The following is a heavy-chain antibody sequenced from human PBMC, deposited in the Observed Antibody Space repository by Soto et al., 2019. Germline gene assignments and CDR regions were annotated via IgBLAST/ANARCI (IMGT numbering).Heavy chain of an antibody. CDR2: IVVGSGNT. J-gene: IGHJ5*02. CDR1: GFTFTNSA. Sequence: QKQLVQSGPEVKKPGTSVKVSCKASGFTFTNSAIQWVRQARGQRLEWVGWIVVGSGNTNYAQKLQERISITRDMSTSTAYMELRSLRSEDTAIYYCAADMEPTDPFNWFDPWGQGTLVTVSS. D-gene: IGHD1-1*01. CDR3: AADMEPTDPFNWFDP. V-gene: IGHV1-58*02.